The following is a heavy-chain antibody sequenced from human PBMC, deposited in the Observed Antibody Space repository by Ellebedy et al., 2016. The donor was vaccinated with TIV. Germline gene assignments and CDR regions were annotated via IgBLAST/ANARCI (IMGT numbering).Heavy chain of an antibody. CDR1: AFSLSTSVVA. V-gene: IGHV2-5*02. Sequence: SGPTLVKPTQTLTLTCNFSAFSLSTSVVAVGWFRQPPGEALEWLVLIYWDDDKRYSPSLKSRLTITKDTPKNQVVLTMTNMDPVDTATYYCAHGKVPDIAFPYWGQGTLVTVSS. CDR3: AHGKVPDIAFPY. J-gene: IGHJ4*02. CDR2: IYWDDDK. D-gene: IGHD2-15*01.